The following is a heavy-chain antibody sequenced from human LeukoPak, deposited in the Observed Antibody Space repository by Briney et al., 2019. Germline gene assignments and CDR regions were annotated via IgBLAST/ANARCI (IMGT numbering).Heavy chain of an antibody. CDR3: ARYRYAGYSYGLDY. CDR1: GGSFSGYY. D-gene: IGHD5-18*01. V-gene: IGHV4-34*01. Sequence: SETLSLTCAVYGGSFSGYYWSWIRQPPGKGLEWIGEINHSGSTNYNPSLKSRVTISVDTSKNQFSLKLSSVTAADTAVYYCARYRYAGYSYGLDYWGQGTLVTVSS. J-gene: IGHJ4*02. CDR2: INHSGST.